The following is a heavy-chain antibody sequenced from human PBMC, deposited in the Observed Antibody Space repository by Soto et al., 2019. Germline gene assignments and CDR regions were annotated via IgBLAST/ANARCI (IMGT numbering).Heavy chain of an antibody. J-gene: IGHJ4*02. Sequence: QVQLQESGPRLVKPSGTLSLTCTVSGGSITNSNWWSWVRLPPAKGLEWIGDIYHAGSTKYNPSLGRRVPMSVDTSSNQFALTLTSVTAADTAVYFCARGPPIVGNTTPLDSWGQGTLVTVS. CDR2: IYHAGST. D-gene: IGHD2-21*01. CDR3: ARGPPIVGNTTPLDS. V-gene: IGHV4-4*02. CDR1: GGSITNSNW.